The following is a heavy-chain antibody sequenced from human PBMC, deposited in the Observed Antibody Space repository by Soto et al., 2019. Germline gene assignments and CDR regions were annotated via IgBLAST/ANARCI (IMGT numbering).Heavy chain of an antibody. CDR2: ISGSGGST. V-gene: IGHV3-23*01. Sequence: EVQLLESGGGLVQPGGSLRLSCAASGFTFSSYAMSWVRQAPGKGLEWVSAISGSGGSTYYTDSVKGRFTISRDNSKNTLYLQMTSLRAEDTALYYCTRASSDRNHMEVWGPGTTVTVSS. CDR3: TRASSDRNHMEV. CDR1: GFTFSSYA. J-gene: IGHJ6*02.